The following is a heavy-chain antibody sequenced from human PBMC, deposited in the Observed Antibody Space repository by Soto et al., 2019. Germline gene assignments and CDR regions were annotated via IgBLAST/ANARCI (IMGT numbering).Heavy chain of an antibody. CDR2: ISPSGST. CDR3: ARATGTIGFFDY. D-gene: IGHD1-1*01. Sequence: QVQLQESGPGLVKSSETLSLTCTVSRGSISSYYWHWIRQPAGTGLEWVGRISPSGSTNYNPSLNSRITMSVDTSKNQFSMKLNSVTAADTAVYYCARATGTIGFFDYWGQGILVTVSS. CDR1: RGSISSYY. V-gene: IGHV4-4*07. J-gene: IGHJ4*02.